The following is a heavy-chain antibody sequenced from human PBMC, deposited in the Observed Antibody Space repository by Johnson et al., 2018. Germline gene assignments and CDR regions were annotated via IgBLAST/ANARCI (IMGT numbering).Heavy chain of an antibody. CDR1: GYTFTSYY. Sequence: QVQLVQSGAEVKKPGASVKVSCKASGYTFTSYYMHWVRQAPGQGLEWMGIINPSGGSTSYAQKFQGRVTMTRDTSTSTVYMELSSLRSEDTAVYYCARDAQLTYYYDRSGLNFQHWGQGTLVTVSS. J-gene: IGHJ1*01. CDR2: INPSGGST. V-gene: IGHV1-46*01. CDR3: ARDAQLTYYYDRSGLNFQH. D-gene: IGHD3-22*01.